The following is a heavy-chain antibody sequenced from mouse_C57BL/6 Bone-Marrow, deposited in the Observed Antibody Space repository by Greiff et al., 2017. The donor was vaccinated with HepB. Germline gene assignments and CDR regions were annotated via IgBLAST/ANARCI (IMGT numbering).Heavy chain of an antibody. D-gene: IGHD1-1*01. J-gene: IGHJ2*01. CDR2: IYPRSGNT. CDR3: ARERDYGSFDY. Sequence: QVHVKQSGAELARPGASVKLSCKASGYTFTSYGISWVKQRTGQGLEWIGEIYPRSGNTYYNEKFKGKATLTADKSSSTAYMELRSLTSEDSAVYFCARERDYGSFDYWGQGTTLTVSS. V-gene: IGHV1-81*01. CDR1: GYTFTSYG.